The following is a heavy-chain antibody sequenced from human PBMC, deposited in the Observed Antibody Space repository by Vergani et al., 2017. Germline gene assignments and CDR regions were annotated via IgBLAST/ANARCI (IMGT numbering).Heavy chain of an antibody. Sequence: EVQLVESGGGLVKPGGSLRLSCAASGFTFSSYSMNWVRQAPGKGLEWVSSISSSGSTIYYADSVKGRFTISRDNAKNSLYLQMNSLRAEDTAVYYCARIAAAGPFDYWGQGTLVTVSS. D-gene: IGHD6-13*01. CDR2: ISSSGSTI. CDR1: GFTFSSYS. V-gene: IGHV3-21*04. J-gene: IGHJ4*02. CDR3: ARIAAAGPFDY.